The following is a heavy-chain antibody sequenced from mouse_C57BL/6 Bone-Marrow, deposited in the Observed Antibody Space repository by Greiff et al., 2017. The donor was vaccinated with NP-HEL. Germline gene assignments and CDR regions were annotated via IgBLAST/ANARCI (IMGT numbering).Heavy chain of an antibody. CDR3: ARHEDYYSNSLDY. CDR2: ISGGGGNT. CDR1: GFTFSSYT. J-gene: IGHJ2*01. D-gene: IGHD2-5*01. Sequence: EVQLVESGGGLVKPGGSLKLSCAASGFTFSSYTMSWVRQTPEKRLEWVATISGGGGNTYYPDSVKGRFTISRDNAKNTLYLQMSSLRSEDTALYYCARHEDYYSNSLDYWGQGTTLTVSS. V-gene: IGHV5-9*01.